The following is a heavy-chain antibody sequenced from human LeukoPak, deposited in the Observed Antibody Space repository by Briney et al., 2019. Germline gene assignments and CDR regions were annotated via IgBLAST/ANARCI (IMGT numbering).Heavy chain of an antibody. CDR3: ARDRKSSSWYLSGFDI. Sequence: GGSLRLSCAVSGFTFSSYEINWVRQAPGKGLEWVSYTSRSGSTIYYADSVKGRFTISRDNAKNSLYLQMNSLRAEDTAVYYCARDRKSSSWYLSGFDIWGQGTMVTVSS. V-gene: IGHV3-48*03. CDR1: GFTFSSYE. J-gene: IGHJ3*02. CDR2: TSRSGSTI. D-gene: IGHD6-13*01.